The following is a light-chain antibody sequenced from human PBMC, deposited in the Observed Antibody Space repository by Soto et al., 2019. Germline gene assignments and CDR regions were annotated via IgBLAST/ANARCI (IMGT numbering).Light chain of an antibody. J-gene: IGLJ1*01. CDR3: CSYSGSITFV. CDR2: EVT. CDR1: SSDVGSYNL. Sequence: QSALTQPASVSGSPGQSITISCTGTSSDVGSYNLVSWYQQHPGKAPKLMIYEVTKRPSGVCNCFSGSKSGNTASLTISGLQAEDEADYYCCSYSGSITFVFGTGTKLTVL. V-gene: IGLV2-23*02.